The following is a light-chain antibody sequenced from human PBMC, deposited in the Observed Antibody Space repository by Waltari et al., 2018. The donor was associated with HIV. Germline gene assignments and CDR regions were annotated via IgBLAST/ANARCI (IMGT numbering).Light chain of an antibody. Sequence: QTALTQPASVSGSPGQSITISCTGTSSDVGAYNLVSWYHQPPGKAPRLIIYDVSERPAGVSNRFTGSKSGNTASLTISGLQAEDEADYYCCSYVSEIVPCVFGGGTKLTVL. CDR3: CSYVSEIVPCV. V-gene: IGLV2-23*02. CDR1: SSDVGAYNL. J-gene: IGLJ3*02. CDR2: DVS.